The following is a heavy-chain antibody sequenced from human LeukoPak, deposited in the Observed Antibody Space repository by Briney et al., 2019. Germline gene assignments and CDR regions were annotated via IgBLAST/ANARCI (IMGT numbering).Heavy chain of an antibody. J-gene: IGHJ6*02. CDR1: GGSISSYY. Sequence: SETLSLTCTVSGGSISSYYWSWIRQPPGKGLEWIGYIYYSGSTNYNPSLKSRVTISVDTSKTQFSLKLSSVTAADTAVYYCARYYDFWSGPLGYYYYGMDVWGQGTTVTVSS. V-gene: IGHV4-59*01. D-gene: IGHD3-3*01. CDR3: ARYYDFWSGPLGYYYYGMDV. CDR2: IYYSGST.